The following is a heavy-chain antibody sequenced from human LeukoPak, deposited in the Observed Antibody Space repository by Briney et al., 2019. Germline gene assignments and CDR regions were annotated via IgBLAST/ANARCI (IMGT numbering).Heavy chain of an antibody. CDR2: FDPEDGET. CDR1: GYTLTELS. V-gene: IGHV1-24*01. CDR3: ARGGGYCSRTSCYVWFDP. D-gene: IGHD2-2*01. J-gene: IGHJ5*02. Sequence: ASVKVSCKVSGYTLTELSMHWVRQAPGKGLEWMGGFDPEDGETIYAQKFQGRVTMTEDTSTDTAYMELSSLRSEDTAVYYCARGGGYCSRTSCYVWFDPWGQGTQVTVSS.